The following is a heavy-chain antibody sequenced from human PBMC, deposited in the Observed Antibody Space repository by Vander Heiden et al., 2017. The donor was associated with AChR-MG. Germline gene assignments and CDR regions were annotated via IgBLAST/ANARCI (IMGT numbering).Heavy chain of an antibody. CDR2: IYWNDDK. V-gene: IGHV2-5*01. CDR3: AHSFAPMVRRLDWFDP. J-gene: IGHJ5*02. Sequence: QITLKESGPTLVKPTQTLTLTCTFSGLSLSTSGVGVGWIRQPPGKALEWLALIYWNDDKRYSPSLKSRLTITKDTAKNQVVLTMTNMDPVDTATYYCAHSFAPMVRRLDWFDPWGQGTLVTVSS. CDR1: GLSLSTSGVG. D-gene: IGHD3-10*01.